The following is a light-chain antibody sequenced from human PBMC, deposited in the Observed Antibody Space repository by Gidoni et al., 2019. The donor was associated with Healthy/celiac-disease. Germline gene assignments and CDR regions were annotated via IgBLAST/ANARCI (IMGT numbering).Light chain of an antibody. Sequence: IVLTQSPGTLSLSPGERATLSCRASQSVSSSYLAWYQQKPGQAPTLLIYGASSRATGIPDRFSGSGSGTDFTLTISRLEPEDFAVYYCQQYGSTFTFXGXTKVEIK. V-gene: IGKV3-20*01. CDR3: QQYGSTFT. J-gene: IGKJ4*01. CDR1: QSVSSSY. CDR2: GAS.